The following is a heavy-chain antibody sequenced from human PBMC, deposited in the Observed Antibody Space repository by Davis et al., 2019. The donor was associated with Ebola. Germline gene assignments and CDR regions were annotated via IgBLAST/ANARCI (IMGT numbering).Heavy chain of an antibody. CDR2: LSGGSTTT. Sequence: GESLKISCAASGFTFGSYAMSWVRQARGKGLEWVSALSGGSTTTYYTDSVKGRFTISRDNSKNTLYLQMNSLRAEDTAVYYCAKAPRSNSFSYMDVWGKGTTVTVSS. CDR3: AKAPRSNSFSYMDV. V-gene: IGHV3-23*01. J-gene: IGHJ6*03. D-gene: IGHD4-23*01. CDR1: GFTFGSYA.